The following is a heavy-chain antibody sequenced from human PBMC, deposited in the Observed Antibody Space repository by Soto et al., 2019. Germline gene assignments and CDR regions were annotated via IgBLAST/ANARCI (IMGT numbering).Heavy chain of an antibody. CDR3: ARDGRSSGYGSRYYGMDV. CDR1: GFTVSSNY. CDR2: IYSGGST. J-gene: IGHJ6*02. Sequence: EVQLVESGGGLVQPGGSLRFSCAASGFTVSSNYMSWVRQAPGKGLEWVSVIYSGGSTYYADSVKGRFTISRHNSKNTLYLQMTSLRAEDTAVYYCARDGRSSGYGSRYYGMDVWGQGTTVTVSS. D-gene: IGHD6-13*01. V-gene: IGHV3-53*04.